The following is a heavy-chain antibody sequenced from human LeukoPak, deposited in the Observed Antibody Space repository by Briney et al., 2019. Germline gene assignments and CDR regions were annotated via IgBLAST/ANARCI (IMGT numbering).Heavy chain of an antibody. D-gene: IGHD1-26*01. CDR2: IIPILGIA. Sequence: GASVKVSCKASGGTFSSYTISWVRQAPGQGLEWMGRIIPILGIANYAQKFQGRVTNTADKSTSTAYMELSSLRSEDTAVYYCARDMSGSSHDAFDIWGQGTMVTVSS. CDR1: GGTFSSYT. V-gene: IGHV1-69*04. CDR3: ARDMSGSSHDAFDI. J-gene: IGHJ3*02.